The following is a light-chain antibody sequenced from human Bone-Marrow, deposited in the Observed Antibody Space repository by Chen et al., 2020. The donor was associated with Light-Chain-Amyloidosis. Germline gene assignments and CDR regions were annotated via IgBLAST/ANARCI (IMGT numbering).Light chain of an antibody. V-gene: IGLV2-23*01. CDR3: CSYAGSSTPYV. CDR1: SSDVGSYTL. Sequence: QSALTPPASVSGAPGQSIPISCTGTSSDVGSYTLVSWYQQPPSKAPQLMIYEGSKRPSGVSNRFSGSKSGNTASLTISGLQAEDEADYYCCSYAGSSTPYVFGTGTKVTVL. CDR2: EGS. J-gene: IGLJ1*01.